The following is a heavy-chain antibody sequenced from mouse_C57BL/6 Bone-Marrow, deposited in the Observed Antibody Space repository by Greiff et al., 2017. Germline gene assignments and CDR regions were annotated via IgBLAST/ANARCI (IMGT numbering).Heavy chain of an antibody. V-gene: IGHV5-6*01. J-gene: IGHJ3*01. CDR2: ISSGGSNI. D-gene: IGHD2-4*01. Sequence: EVQGVVSGGDLVKPGGSLKLSCAASGFTFSSYGMYWVRQTPDKRLEWVATISSGGSNIYYPDSVKGRFTISRDNAKNTQYLQMSSLKTEGTDVYISARHAFYYDYDVSFAYWGQGTLVTVSA. CDR3: ARHAFYYDYDVSFAY. CDR1: GFTFSSYG.